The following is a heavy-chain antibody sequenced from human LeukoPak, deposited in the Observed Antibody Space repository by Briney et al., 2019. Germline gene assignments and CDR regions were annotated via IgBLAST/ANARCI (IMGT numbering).Heavy chain of an antibody. J-gene: IGHJ4*02. CDR3: ARDSHSSSWYSEFDY. Sequence: SETLSLTCAVYGGSFSGYYWSWIRQPPGKGLEWIGEINHSGSTNYNPSLKSRVTISVDTSKNQFSLKLSSVTAADTAVYYCARDSHSSSWYSEFDYWGQGTLVTVSS. V-gene: IGHV4-34*01. CDR1: GGSFSGYY. D-gene: IGHD6-13*01. CDR2: INHSGST.